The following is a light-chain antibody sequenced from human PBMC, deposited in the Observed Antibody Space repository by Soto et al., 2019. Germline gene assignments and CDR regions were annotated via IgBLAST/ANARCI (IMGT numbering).Light chain of an antibody. J-gene: IGLJ2*01. CDR1: SSDVGSYNL. V-gene: IGLV2-23*01. CDR2: EGT. Sequence: QSALTQPASLSGSAGRSITISCTGSSSDVGSYNLVSWFQQHPGKAPKLMIYEGTKRPSGVSNRFSGSKSGNTASLTISGLQAEDESDYYCCSYARTSTLLFGGGTKLTV. CDR3: CSYARTSTLL.